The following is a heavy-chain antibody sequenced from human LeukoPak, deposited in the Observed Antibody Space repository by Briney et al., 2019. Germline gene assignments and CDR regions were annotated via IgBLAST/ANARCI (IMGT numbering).Heavy chain of an antibody. J-gene: IGHJ6*03. D-gene: IGHD3-10*01. CDR3: ARDRYAYYGSGSYYNPVYYYYYYMDD. Sequence: ASVKVSCKASGYTFTGYYMHWVRQAPGQGLEWMGWINPNSGGTNYAQKFQGRVTMTRDTSISTAYMELSRLRSDDTAVYYCARDRYAYYGSGSYYNPVYYYYYYMDDWGKGTTVTVSS. V-gene: IGHV1-2*02. CDR1: GYTFTGYY. CDR2: INPNSGGT.